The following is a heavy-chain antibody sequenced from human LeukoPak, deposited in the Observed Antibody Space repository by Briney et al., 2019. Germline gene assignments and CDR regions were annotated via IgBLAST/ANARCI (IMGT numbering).Heavy chain of an antibody. CDR1: GFSFSSYE. V-gene: IGHV3-48*03. CDR3: ARGGRAFDY. CDR2: ISSSGSTR. J-gene: IGHJ4*02. Sequence: PGGSLRLSCEASGFSFSSYEMNWVRQAPGKGLEWVSYISSSGSTRYYADSVKGRFTISRDNAKNSLHLQMNSLRAEDTAVYHCARGGRAFDYGGQGTLATVSS. D-gene: IGHD1-26*01.